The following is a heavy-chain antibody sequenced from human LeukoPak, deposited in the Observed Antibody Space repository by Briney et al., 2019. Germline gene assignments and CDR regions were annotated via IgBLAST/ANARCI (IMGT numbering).Heavy chain of an antibody. V-gene: IGHV4-34*01. J-gene: IGHJ4*02. Sequence: SETLSLTCAVYGGSFSGYYWSWIRQPPGKGLEWIGEINHSGSTNYNPSLKSRVTISVDTSKNQFSLKLSSVTAANTAVYYCARDSSSSGPDYWGQGTLVTVSS. CDR2: INHSGST. D-gene: IGHD6-6*01. CDR3: ARDSSSSGPDY. CDR1: GGSFSGYY.